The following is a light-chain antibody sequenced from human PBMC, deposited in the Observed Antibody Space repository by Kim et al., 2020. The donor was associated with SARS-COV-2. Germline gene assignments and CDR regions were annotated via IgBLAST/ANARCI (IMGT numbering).Light chain of an antibody. V-gene: IGLV3-25*03. Sequence: SYELTQPPSVSVSPGQTARITCSGDALPKQYAYWYQQKPGQAPVLVIYKDSERPSGIPERFSGSSSGTTVTLTISGVQAEDEADYYCQSADSRGWVFGGG. J-gene: IGLJ3*02. CDR3: QSADSRGWV. CDR2: KDS. CDR1: ALPKQY.